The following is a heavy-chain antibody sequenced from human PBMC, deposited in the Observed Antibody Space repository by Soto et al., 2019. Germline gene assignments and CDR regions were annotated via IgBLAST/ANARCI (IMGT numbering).Heavy chain of an antibody. J-gene: IGHJ6*03. CDR3: TTVLYESYYYYYMDV. V-gene: IGHV3-15*01. Sequence: PGGSLRLSCAASGFTFSNAWMSWVRQAPGKGLEWVGRIKSKTDGGTTDYAAPVKGRFTISRDDSKNTLYLQMNSLKTEDTAVYYCTTVLYESYYYYYMDVWGKGTTVTVSS. D-gene: IGHD2-8*01. CDR1: GFTFSNAW. CDR2: IKSKTDGGTT.